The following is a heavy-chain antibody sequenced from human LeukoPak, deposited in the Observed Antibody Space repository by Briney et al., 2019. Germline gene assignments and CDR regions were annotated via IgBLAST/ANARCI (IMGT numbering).Heavy chain of an antibody. Sequence: GGSLRLSCAASGFTFSSYGMHWVRQAPGKGLEWVAVISYDGSNKYYADSMKGRFTISRDNSKNTLYLQMNSLRAEDTAVYYCAKDPVAAAGDGDAFDIWGQGTMVTVSS. J-gene: IGHJ3*02. CDR1: GFTFSSYG. CDR2: ISYDGSNK. V-gene: IGHV3-30*18. D-gene: IGHD6-13*01. CDR3: AKDPVAAAGDGDAFDI.